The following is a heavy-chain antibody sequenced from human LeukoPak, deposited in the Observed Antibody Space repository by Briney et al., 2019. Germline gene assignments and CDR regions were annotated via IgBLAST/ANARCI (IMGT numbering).Heavy chain of an antibody. Sequence: GGSLRLSCTASGFTFDDYAMHWVRQAPGKGLEWVSPISGDGGSTYYADSVKGRFTISRDNSKNSLYLQMNSLRTEDTALYYCAKDNQYSGYDFQSNWFDPWGQGTLVTVSS. CDR2: ISGDGGST. D-gene: IGHD5-12*01. CDR3: AKDNQYSGYDFQSNWFDP. CDR1: GFTFDDYA. J-gene: IGHJ5*02. V-gene: IGHV3-43*02.